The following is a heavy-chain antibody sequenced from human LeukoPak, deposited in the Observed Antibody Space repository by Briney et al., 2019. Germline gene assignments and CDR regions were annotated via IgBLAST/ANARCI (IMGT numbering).Heavy chain of an antibody. CDR1: GDSFSSRIYY. CDR2: FYYSGNT. J-gene: IGHJ4*02. Sequence: SETLSLTCTVSGDSFSSRIYYWGWIRQPPGKGLEWIGSFYYSGNTYYNPSLKSRVTISVDTSKNQFSLKLTSVTAADTAVYYCARYYYGSGSFHFFDYWGQGTLVTVSS. D-gene: IGHD3-10*01. V-gene: IGHV4-39*07. CDR3: ARYYYGSGSFHFFDY.